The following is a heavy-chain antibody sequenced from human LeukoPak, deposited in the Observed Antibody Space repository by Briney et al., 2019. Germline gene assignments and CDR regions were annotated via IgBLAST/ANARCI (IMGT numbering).Heavy chain of an antibody. CDR3: ARGSKAAPGTFDY. J-gene: IGHJ4*02. D-gene: IGHD6-13*01. V-gene: IGHV4-59*01. CDR2: IYYTGST. CDR1: GGSISSYY. Sequence: PSETLSLTCAVSGGSISSYYWSWIRQPPGKGLEWIGYIYYTGSTDYNPSLKSRVAISVDTSKNQFSLKLSSVTAADTAVYYCARGSKAAPGTFDYWGQGTLVTVSS.